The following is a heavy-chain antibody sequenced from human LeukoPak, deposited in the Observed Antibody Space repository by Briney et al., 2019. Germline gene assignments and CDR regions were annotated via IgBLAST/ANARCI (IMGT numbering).Heavy chain of an antibody. CDR3: ARVPPTPYDNYYFDY. CDR2: INPNSGGT. J-gene: IGHJ4*02. CDR1: GYTFTGYY. D-gene: IGHD3-22*01. Sequence: ASVKVSCKASGYTFTGYYMHWVRQAPGQGLEWMGWINPNSGGTNYAQKFQGRVTMTRDTSISTAYVELSRLRSDDTAVYYCARVPPTPYDNYYFDYWGQGTLVTVSS. V-gene: IGHV1-2*02.